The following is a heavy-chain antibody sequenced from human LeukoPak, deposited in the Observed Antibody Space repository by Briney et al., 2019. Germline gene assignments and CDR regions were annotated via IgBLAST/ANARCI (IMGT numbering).Heavy chain of an antibody. CDR1: GFTFSSYG. Sequence: GGSLRLSCAASGFTFSSYGVHWVRQAPGKGLEWVAVISYDGSNKYYADSVKGRFTISRDNSKNTLYLQMNSLRAEDTAVYYCAKDSRVTGTKGGHYFDYWGQGTLVTVSS. CDR3: AKDSRVTGTKGGHYFDY. V-gene: IGHV3-30*18. D-gene: IGHD1-20*01. J-gene: IGHJ4*02. CDR2: ISYDGSNK.